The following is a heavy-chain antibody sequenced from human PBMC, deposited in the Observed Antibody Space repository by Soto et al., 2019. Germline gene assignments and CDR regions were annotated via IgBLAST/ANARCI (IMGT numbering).Heavy chain of an antibody. D-gene: IGHD3-22*01. CDR1: GGSFSGYY. CDR3: VRSPDCSVYYPRRDYNGKDV. J-gene: IGHJ6*02. CDR2: INHSGST. V-gene: IGHV4-34*01. Sequence: PSETLSLTCAVYGGSFSGYYWSWIRQPPGKGLERIGEINHSGSTNYNPSLKSRVTISVDTSKNQFSLKLSSGAAAVIDVYYCVRSPDCSVYYPRRDYNGKDVCSQGTAVAVCS.